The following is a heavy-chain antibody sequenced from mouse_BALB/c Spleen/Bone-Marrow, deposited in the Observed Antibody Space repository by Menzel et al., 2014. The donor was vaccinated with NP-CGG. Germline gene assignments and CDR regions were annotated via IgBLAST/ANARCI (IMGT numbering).Heavy chain of an antibody. J-gene: IGHJ3*01. CDR1: GYTFTSYT. D-gene: IGHD2-14*01. V-gene: IGHV1-4*01. CDR2: INPSSGYT. Sequence: VQLQQSGAELARPGASVKMSCKASGYTFTSYTMHWVKQRPGQGLEWIGYINPSSGYTNYNQKFKDKATLTADKSSSTAYMQLSSLTSEDSAVYYCARAAYYRYDEGAWFAYWGQGTLVTGSA. CDR3: ARAAYYRYDEGAWFAY.